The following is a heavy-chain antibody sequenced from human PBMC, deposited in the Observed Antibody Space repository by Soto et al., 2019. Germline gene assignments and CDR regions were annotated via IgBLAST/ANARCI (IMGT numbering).Heavy chain of an antibody. CDR3: AINEGRDVSNFDY. CDR2: ITPIFGTT. D-gene: IGHD2-15*01. Sequence: QVHLVQSGTEVRKPGSSVTVSCKVSGGTFSTYTISWVRQAPGQGLQWMGGITPIFGTTNYAQKFQGRVTITADASTSTAYMELTSLRSEDTAIYYCAINEGRDVSNFDYWGQGTLVTVSS. J-gene: IGHJ4*02. CDR1: GGTFSTYT. V-gene: IGHV1-69*01.